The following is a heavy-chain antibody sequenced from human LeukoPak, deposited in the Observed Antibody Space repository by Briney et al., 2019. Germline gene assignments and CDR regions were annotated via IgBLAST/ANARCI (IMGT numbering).Heavy chain of an antibody. CDR2: ISAYNGNT. CDR3: ARGSPPRGNYDSRGYYSYYFDY. CDR1: GYTFTSYD. J-gene: IGHJ4*02. V-gene: IGHV1-18*01. Sequence: ASVKVSCKASGYTFTSYDINWVRQAPGQGLEWMGWISAYNGNTHYAQKLQGRVTMTTDTSTSTVYMELRSLRSDDTAVYYCARGSPPRGNYDSRGYYSYYFDYWGQGTLVTVSS. D-gene: IGHD3-22*01.